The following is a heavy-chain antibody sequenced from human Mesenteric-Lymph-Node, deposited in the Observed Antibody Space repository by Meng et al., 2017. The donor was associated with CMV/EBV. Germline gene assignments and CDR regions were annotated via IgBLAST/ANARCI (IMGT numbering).Heavy chain of an antibody. D-gene: IGHD4/OR15-4a*01. CDR1: GYTFSDYH. Sequence: ASVKVSCKASGYTFSDYHIHWVRQAPGQGLECLGWINPNSGGTNLAQKFQDRVTLTTDTSTNTAYMDLYSLRSDDTAVYYCARQSDYGGNYYYFDYWGQGALVTVSS. CDR3: ARQSDYGGNYYYFDY. CDR2: INPNSGGT. J-gene: IGHJ4*02. V-gene: IGHV1-2*02.